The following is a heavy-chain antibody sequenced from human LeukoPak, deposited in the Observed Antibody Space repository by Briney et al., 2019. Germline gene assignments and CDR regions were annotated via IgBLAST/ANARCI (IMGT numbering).Heavy chain of an antibody. CDR2: IYYSGST. V-gene: IGHV4-39*01. CDR1: GGSISSSSYY. J-gene: IGHJ4*02. D-gene: IGHD6-19*01. Sequence: SETLSLTCTVSGGSISSSSYYWGWIRQPPGKGLEWIGSIYYSGSTYYNPSLKSRVTISVDTSKNQFSLKLSSVTAADTAVYYCARRPYSSGLFDYRGQGTLVTVSS. CDR3: ARRPYSSGLFDY.